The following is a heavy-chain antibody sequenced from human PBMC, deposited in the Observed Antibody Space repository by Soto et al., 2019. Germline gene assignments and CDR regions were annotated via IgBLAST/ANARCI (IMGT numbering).Heavy chain of an antibody. D-gene: IGHD5-12*01. Sequence: SETLSLTCTVSGGSISSYYWSWIRQPPGKGLEWIGYIYYSGSTNYNPSLKSRVTISVDTSKNQFSLKLSSVTAADTAVYYCARDFEGLFDYWGQGTLVTVSS. J-gene: IGHJ4*02. CDR1: GGSISSYY. CDR3: ARDFEGLFDY. V-gene: IGHV4-59*01. CDR2: IYYSGST.